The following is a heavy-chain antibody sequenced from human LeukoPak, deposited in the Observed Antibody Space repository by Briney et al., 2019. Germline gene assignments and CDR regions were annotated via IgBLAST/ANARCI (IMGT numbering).Heavy chain of an antibody. J-gene: IGHJ4*02. CDR3: ARDLWGVVTAFDY. Sequence: PGRSLRLSCAASGFTFSSYAMHWVRQAPGKGLEWVAVISYDGSNKYYADSVKGRFTISRDNSKNTLYLQMNRLRAEDTAVYYCARDLWGVVTAFDYWGQGTLVTVSS. CDR2: ISYDGSNK. CDR1: GFTFSSYA. D-gene: IGHD2-21*02. V-gene: IGHV3-30-3*01.